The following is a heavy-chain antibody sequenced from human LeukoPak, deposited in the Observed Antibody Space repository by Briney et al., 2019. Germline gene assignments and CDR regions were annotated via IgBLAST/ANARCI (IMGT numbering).Heavy chain of an antibody. CDR2: IKSSGSS. J-gene: IGHJ5*02. CDR3: ARDGTVATNWFDP. CDR1: GGSVSSYY. Sequence: SETQSLTCTVSGGSVSSYYWSWIRQPPGKGLEWIGYIKSSGSSNYNPSLKSRVTISMDTSKNQFSLRLNSVTAADTAVYYCARDGTVATNWFDPWGQGTLVTVSS. D-gene: IGHD5-12*01. V-gene: IGHV4-59*02.